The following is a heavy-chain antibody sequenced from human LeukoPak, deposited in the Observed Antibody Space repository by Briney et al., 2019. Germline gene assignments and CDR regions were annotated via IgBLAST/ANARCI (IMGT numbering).Heavy chain of an antibody. CDR2: ISGSGGSP. CDR3: AKGSRGSYYGSYYDY. CDR1: EFTFSSYA. J-gene: IGHJ4*02. D-gene: IGHD1-26*01. V-gene: IGHV3-23*01. Sequence: AGGSLRLSCAASEFTFSSYAMSWVRQAPGKWLESVSAISGSGGSPYYAASVKGRFTISRDNSKNTLYLQMNSLRADDTAVYYCAKGSRGSYYGSYYDYWGQGTLVAVSS.